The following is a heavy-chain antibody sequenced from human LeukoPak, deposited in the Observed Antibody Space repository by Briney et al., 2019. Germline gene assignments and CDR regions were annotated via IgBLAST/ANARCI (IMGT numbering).Heavy chain of an antibody. V-gene: IGHV3-7*01. J-gene: IGHJ6*02. Sequence: GGSLRLSCAASGFTFSSYWMSWVRQAPGKGLEWVANMNRDGSEKNYVDSIKGRFTISRDNAANSLYLQMNSLRVEDTAVYYCARDGGIIRFGGQDVWGQGTTVIVSS. CDR3: ARDGGIIRFGGQDV. CDR2: MNRDGSEK. CDR1: GFTFSSYW. D-gene: IGHD3-16*01.